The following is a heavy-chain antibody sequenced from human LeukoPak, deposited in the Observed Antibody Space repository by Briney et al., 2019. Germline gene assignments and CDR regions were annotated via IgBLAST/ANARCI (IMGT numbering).Heavy chain of an antibody. D-gene: IGHD5-12*01. V-gene: IGHV1-18*01. Sequence: ASVKVSCKASGYTFTSYGISWVRQAPGQGLEWMGWISAYNSNTNYAQKKLQGRVTMTTDTSTSTAYMELRSLRSDDTAVYYCARVSGYDWESFYDYWGQGTLVTVSS. CDR2: ISAYNSNT. CDR3: ARVSGYDWESFYDY. CDR1: GYTFTSYG. J-gene: IGHJ4*02.